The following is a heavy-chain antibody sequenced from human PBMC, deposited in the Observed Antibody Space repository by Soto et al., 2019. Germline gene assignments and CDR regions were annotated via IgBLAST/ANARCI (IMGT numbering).Heavy chain of an antibody. V-gene: IGHV3-7*01. Sequence: LRLSCAASGFTISGYWMTWVRQAPGKRLELVANIKQDGSEKNYVDSVKGRFTISRNNARNSQDLQMNSLRVEDTAVYYCARDSTVTTSDAFDIWDPGTMVTVSS. CDR1: GFTISGYW. CDR2: IKQDGSEK. D-gene: IGHD4-17*01. CDR3: ARDSTVTTSDAFDI. J-gene: IGHJ3*02.